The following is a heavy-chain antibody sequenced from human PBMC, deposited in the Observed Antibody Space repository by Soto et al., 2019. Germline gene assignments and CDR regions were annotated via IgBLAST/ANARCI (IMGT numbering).Heavy chain of an antibody. CDR1: GFTFSSYG. Sequence: QVQLVESGGGVVQPGRSLRLSCAASGFTFSSYGMHWVRQAPGKGLEWVAVISYDGSNKYYADSVKGRFTISRDNSKNTLYLQMNSLRAEDTAVYYCAKDVDGSSSAGGRFDYWGQGTLVTVSS. J-gene: IGHJ4*02. V-gene: IGHV3-30*18. CDR3: AKDVDGSSSAGGRFDY. D-gene: IGHD6-6*01. CDR2: ISYDGSNK.